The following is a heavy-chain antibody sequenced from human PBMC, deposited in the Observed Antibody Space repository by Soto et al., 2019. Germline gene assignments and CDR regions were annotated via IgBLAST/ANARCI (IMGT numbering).Heavy chain of an antibody. Sequence: SETLSLTCTVSGGSISSYYWSWIRQPPGKGLEWIGYIYYRGSTNYNPSLKSRVTISVDTSQNQFSLKLNSVTAADTAVYYCVRTSSGWPRTYSVDVWGQGTTVTVSS. J-gene: IGHJ6*02. D-gene: IGHD6-19*01. CDR2: IYYRGST. CDR1: GGSISSYY. V-gene: IGHV4-59*01. CDR3: VRTSSGWPRTYSVDV.